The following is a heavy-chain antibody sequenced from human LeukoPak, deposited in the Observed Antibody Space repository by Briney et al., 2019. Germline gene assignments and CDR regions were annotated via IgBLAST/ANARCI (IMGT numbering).Heavy chain of an antibody. CDR1: GFTFSSYA. V-gene: IGHV3-30-3*01. CDR3: ARGWQWLIKFDY. J-gene: IGHJ4*02. Sequence: RGSLRLSCAASGFTFSSYAMHWVRQAPGKGLGWVAVISYDGSNKYYADSVKGRFTISRANSKNTLYLHMNSLRAEDTAVYYCARGWQWLIKFDYWGQGALVTVSS. CDR2: ISYDGSNK. D-gene: IGHD6-19*01.